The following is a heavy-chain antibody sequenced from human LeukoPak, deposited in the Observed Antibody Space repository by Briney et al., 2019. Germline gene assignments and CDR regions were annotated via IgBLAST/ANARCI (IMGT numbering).Heavy chain of an antibody. V-gene: IGHV3-64D*09. CDR3: VKGYCSSTSGYAFDY. D-gene: IGHD2-2*01. Sequence: GGSLRLSCSASGFIFSSYAIHWVRQAPGKGLEYVSGISSNGGSTYYADSVKGRFTISRDNSKNTLYLQMSSLRAEDTAVYYCVKGYCSSTSGYAFDYWGQGTLVTVSS. CDR2: ISSNGGST. J-gene: IGHJ4*02. CDR1: GFIFSSYA.